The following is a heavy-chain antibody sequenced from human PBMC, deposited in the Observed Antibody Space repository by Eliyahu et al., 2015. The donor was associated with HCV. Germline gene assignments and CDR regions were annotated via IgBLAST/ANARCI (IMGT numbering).Heavy chain of an antibody. J-gene: IGHJ5*02. CDR3: ARERGGWEQQLANVGWFDP. D-gene: IGHD6-13*01. CDR1: GGSISSYY. Sequence: QVQLQESGPGLVKPSETLSLTCTVSGGSISSYYWSWIRQPPGKGLEWIGYIYYSGSTNYNPSLKSRVTISVDTSKNQFSLKLSSVTAADTAVYYCARERGGWEQQLANVGWFDPWGQGTLVTVSS. CDR2: IYYSGST. V-gene: IGHV4-59*01.